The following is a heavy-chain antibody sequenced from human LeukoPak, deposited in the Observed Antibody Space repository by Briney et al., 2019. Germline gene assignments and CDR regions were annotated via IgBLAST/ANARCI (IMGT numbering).Heavy chain of an antibody. J-gene: IGHJ3*02. CDR3: ARRAHHDAFDI. CDR2: IYPADSTA. V-gene: IGHV5-51*01. Sequence: GESLKISCKASGYSFTTYWIGWVRQVPGKGLEWVGIIYPADSTAKYSPSFQGQVTISADKSIATAYLQWSSLKASDTAMYYCARRAHHDAFDIWGQGTMVTVSS. CDR1: GYSFTTYW.